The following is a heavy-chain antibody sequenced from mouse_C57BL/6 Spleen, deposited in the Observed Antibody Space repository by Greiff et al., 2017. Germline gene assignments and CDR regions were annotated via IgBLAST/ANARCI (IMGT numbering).Heavy chain of an antibody. CDR1: GYTFTSYW. CDR3: ESSKDYYGSSSD. Sequence: QVQLQQPGAELVRPGSSVKLSCKASGYTFTSYWMDWVKQRPGQGLEWIGNIYPSDSETHYNQKFKDKATLTVDKSSSTAYMQLSSLTSEDSAVYYCESSKDYYGSSSDWGKGTTLTVSS. D-gene: IGHD1-1*01. J-gene: IGHJ2*01. V-gene: IGHV1-61*01. CDR2: IYPSDSET.